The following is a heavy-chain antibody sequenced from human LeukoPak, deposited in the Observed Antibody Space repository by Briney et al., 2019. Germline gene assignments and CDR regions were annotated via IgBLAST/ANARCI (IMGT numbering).Heavy chain of an antibody. CDR2: ISESGDAT. Sequence: GGSLRLSCAASGFTFSSQAMSWVRQAPGKGLEWLSGISESGDATFNIDSVKGRFTISRDNSKNTLYLQMDSLRAEDTAVYYCAKDPEFWGQGILVTVSS. J-gene: IGHJ4*02. CDR1: GFTFSSQA. V-gene: IGHV3-23*01. CDR3: AKDPEF. D-gene: IGHD3-10*01.